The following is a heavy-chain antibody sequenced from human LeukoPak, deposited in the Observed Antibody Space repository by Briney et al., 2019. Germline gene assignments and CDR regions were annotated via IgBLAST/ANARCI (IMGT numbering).Heavy chain of an antibody. J-gene: IGHJ3*02. CDR1: GFTFSSYW. Sequence: PGGSLRLSCAASGFTFSSYWMSWVRQMPGKGLEWMGIIYPGDSDTRYSPSFQGQVTISADKSISTAYLQWSSLKASDTAMYYCASNRYFDWLAADNPGAFDIWGQGTMVTVSS. D-gene: IGHD3-9*01. CDR2: IYPGDSDT. V-gene: IGHV5-51*01. CDR3: ASNRYFDWLAADNPGAFDI.